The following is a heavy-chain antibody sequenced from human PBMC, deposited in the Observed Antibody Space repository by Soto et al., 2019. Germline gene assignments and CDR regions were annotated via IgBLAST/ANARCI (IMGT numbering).Heavy chain of an antibody. CDR3: AREPVPDHVYYGLDV. J-gene: IGHJ6*02. CDR2: IYYSGST. Sequence: PSETLSLTCTISGGSISNGDYYWNWIRQSPGKGLEWIGYIYYSGSTYYNPSLKSRVTMFVDTSNNQFSLKLTSVTVADTAVYYCAREPVPDHVYYGLDVWGQGTTVTVS. CDR1: GGSISNGDYY. D-gene: IGHD2-8*01. V-gene: IGHV4-30-4*01.